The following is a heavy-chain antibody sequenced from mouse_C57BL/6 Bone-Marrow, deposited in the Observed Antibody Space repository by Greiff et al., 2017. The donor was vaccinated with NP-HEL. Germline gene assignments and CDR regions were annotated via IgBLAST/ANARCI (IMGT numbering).Heavy chain of an antibody. Sequence: EVQLVESGGDLVKPGGSLKLSCAASGFTFSSYGMSWVRQTPDKRLEWVATISSGGSYTYYPDSVKGRFTISSDNAKNTLYLQMSSLKSEDTAMYYCARQDDYLAYWGQGTLVTVSA. CDR1: GFTFSSYG. CDR2: ISSGGSYT. J-gene: IGHJ3*01. V-gene: IGHV5-6*01. D-gene: IGHD2-4*01. CDR3: ARQDDYLAY.